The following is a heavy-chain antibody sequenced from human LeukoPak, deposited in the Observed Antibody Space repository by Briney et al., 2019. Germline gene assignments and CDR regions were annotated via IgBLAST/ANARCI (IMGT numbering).Heavy chain of an antibody. Sequence: GESLKISCKGSGYSFIRNWIGWVRQMPGKGLEWIAIIYPGDSDTRYSPSFQGQVTISADKSINTAYLQWSSLKASDTAMYYCARRVVNNRNWYFDLWGRGTLVTVSS. D-gene: IGHD4-23*01. CDR1: GYSFIRNW. CDR2: IYPGDSDT. J-gene: IGHJ2*01. CDR3: ARRVVNNRNWYFDL. V-gene: IGHV5-51*01.